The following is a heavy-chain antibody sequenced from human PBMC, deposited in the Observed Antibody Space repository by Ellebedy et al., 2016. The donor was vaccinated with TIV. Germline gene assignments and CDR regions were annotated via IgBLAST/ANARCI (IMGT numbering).Heavy chain of an antibody. CDR2: INHSGST. Sequence: SETLSLXXAVYGGSFSGYYWSWIRQPPGKGLEWIGEINHSGSTNYNPSLKSRVTISVDTSKNQFSLKLSSVTAADTAVYYCARTRFLEWLSPGVYYFDYWGQGTLVTVSS. CDR3: ARTRFLEWLSPGVYYFDY. V-gene: IGHV4-34*01. CDR1: GGSFSGYY. D-gene: IGHD3-3*01. J-gene: IGHJ4*02.